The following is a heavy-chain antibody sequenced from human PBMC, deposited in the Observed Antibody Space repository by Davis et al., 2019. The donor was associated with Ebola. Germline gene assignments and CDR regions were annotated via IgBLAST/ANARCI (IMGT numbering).Heavy chain of an antibody. D-gene: IGHD2-8*02. CDR2: IPRDSDGGET. Sequence: GESLNISCASSGFAVSYYYMNWVRQAPGQGLEWVSVIPRDSDGGETNYADSVKGRFTISRDESKNTVYLQMNNLRHEDTAVYYCAKDLHWYGMDVWGKGTTVTVSS. V-gene: IGHV3-53*01. CDR1: GFAVSYYY. J-gene: IGHJ6*04. CDR3: AKDLHWYGMDV.